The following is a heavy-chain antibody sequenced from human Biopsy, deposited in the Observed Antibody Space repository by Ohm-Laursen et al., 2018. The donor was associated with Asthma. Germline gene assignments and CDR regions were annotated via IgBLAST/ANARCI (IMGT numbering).Heavy chain of an antibody. CDR2: IYSSGST. D-gene: IGHD1-26*01. CDR1: SGSISSFY. Sequence: GTLSLTCTVSSGSISSFYWSWIRQPPGKGLEWIGYIYSSGSTNYNPSLKSRVTMSADTSKNQFSMKLSSVTAADTAIYYCARHVVLDGASYFDYWGQGTLVTVSS. J-gene: IGHJ4*02. CDR3: ARHVVLDGASYFDY. V-gene: IGHV4-59*01.